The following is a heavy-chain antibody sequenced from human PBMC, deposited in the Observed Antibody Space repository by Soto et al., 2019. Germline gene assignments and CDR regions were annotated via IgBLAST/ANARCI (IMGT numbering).Heavy chain of an antibody. CDR1: GYTFTSYY. CDR3: AREGGRILARAENYYYGMDV. CDR2: INPSGGST. D-gene: IGHD1-26*01. Sequence: GASVKVSCKASGYTFTSYYMHWVRQAPGQGLEWMGIINPSGGSTSYAQKFQGRVTMTRDTSTSTVYMELSSLRSEDTAVYYCAREGGRILARAENYYYGMDVWGQGTTVTVSS. V-gene: IGHV1-46*01. J-gene: IGHJ6*02.